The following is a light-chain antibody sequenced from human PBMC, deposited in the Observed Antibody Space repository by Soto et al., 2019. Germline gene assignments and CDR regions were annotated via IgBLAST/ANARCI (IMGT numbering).Light chain of an antibody. V-gene: IGKV2-30*01. J-gene: IGKJ1*01. CDR3: MQATHWPRT. CDR1: QSLVYSDGNSY. CDR2: KVS. Sequence: DVVMTQSPLSLPVTLGQPASISCKSSQSLVYSDGNSYLNWFQQRPGQSPRRLSYKVSNRDSGVPDRFSGSGSGTDFTLKISRVEAEDVGLYYCMQATHWPRTFGQGTRVEIK.